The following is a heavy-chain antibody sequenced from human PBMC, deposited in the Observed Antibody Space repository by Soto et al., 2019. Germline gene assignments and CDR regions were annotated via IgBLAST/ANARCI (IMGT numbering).Heavy chain of an antibody. CDR1: GGSISSSNW. D-gene: IGHD3-9*01. J-gene: IGHJ1*01. CDR2: IFHSGST. CDR3: AREANDATGYHRATRQH. V-gene: IGHV4-4*02. Sequence: SETMSLTCAVSGGSISSSNWWSWVRQPPGKGLEWIGEIFHSGSTNYNPSLKSRVTISIDKSKNQFSLKLSSVTAADTAVYYCAREANDATGYHRATRQHWGQGAMGTVSA.